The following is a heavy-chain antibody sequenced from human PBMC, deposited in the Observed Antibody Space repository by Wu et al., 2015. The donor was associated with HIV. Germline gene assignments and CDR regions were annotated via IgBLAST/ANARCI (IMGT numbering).Heavy chain of an antibody. D-gene: IGHD4-17*01. V-gene: IGHV1-2*02. J-gene: IGHJ3*01. Sequence: QVHLVQSGAEVKKPGASVRISCKSSGYTFSGYYMHWVRQAPGQGLEWMGWINPNSGGTKYAQKFQDRVTMTRDTSISTAYMELRRLRSDDTAVYYCARDWASSDYDAFDVWGQGTMVTVSS. CDR2: INPNSGGT. CDR3: ARDWASSDYDAFDV. CDR1: GYTFSGYY.